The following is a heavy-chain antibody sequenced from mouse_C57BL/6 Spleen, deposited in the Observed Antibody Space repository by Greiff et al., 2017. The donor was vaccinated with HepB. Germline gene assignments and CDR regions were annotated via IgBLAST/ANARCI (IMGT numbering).Heavy chain of an antibody. J-gene: IGHJ2*01. CDR2: IDPNSGGT. Sequence: VQLQQPGAELVKPGASVKLSCKASGYTFTSYWMHWVKQRPGRGLEGIGRIDPNSGGTKYNEKFKSKATLTVDKPSSTAYMQLSSLTSEDSAVYYCARLKPYYGSSYFDYWGQGTTLTVSS. CDR3: ARLKPYYGSSYFDY. D-gene: IGHD1-1*01. CDR1: GYTFTSYW. V-gene: IGHV1-72*01.